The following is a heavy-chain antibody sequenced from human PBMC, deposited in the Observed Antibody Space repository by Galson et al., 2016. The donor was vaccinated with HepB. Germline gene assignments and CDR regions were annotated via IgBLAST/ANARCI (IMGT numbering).Heavy chain of an antibody. CDR2: IDPSDSYT. CDR1: GYSFTSHW. CDR3: ASRGEYSGSYYALDY. D-gene: IGHD1-26*01. V-gene: IGHV5-10-1*01. J-gene: IGHJ4*02. Sequence: QSGAEVKKPGESLRISCKTSGYSFTSHWISWVRQMPGKGLEWMGRIDPSDSYTNYSPSFQGHVTISADKSITIAYLHWSGLKASDTAMYYCASRGEYSGSYYALDYWGQGTLVTVSS.